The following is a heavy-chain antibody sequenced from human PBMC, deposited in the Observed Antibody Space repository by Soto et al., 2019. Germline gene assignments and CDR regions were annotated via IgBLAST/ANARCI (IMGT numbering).Heavy chain of an antibody. CDR1: GGSIINHY. J-gene: IGHJ4*02. CDR3: ARANWYSEY. V-gene: IGHV4-59*11. CDR2: IYDSGST. Sequence: QVQLQESRPELVKPSETLSLTCTVSGGSIINHYWSWIRQPPGKGLEWIGYIYDSGSTNYNPSLKSRVTISVDTSKNQFSLNPPSLTAADTAIYYCARANWYSEYWGQGTLVTASS. D-gene: IGHD7-27*01.